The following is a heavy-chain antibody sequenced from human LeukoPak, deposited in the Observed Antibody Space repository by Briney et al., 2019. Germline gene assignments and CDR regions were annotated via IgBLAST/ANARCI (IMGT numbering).Heavy chain of an antibody. CDR2: INHSGST. V-gene: IGHV4-34*01. CDR1: GGSFSGYY. Sequence: PSETLSLTCAVYGGSFSGYYWSWIRQPPGKGLEWIGEINHSGSTNYNPSLKSRVTISVDASKNQFSLKLSSVTGADTALYYCARVDSSGWSPGGQGYDFDYWGQGTLVTVSS. D-gene: IGHD6-19*01. CDR3: ARVDSSGWSPGGQGYDFDY. J-gene: IGHJ4*02.